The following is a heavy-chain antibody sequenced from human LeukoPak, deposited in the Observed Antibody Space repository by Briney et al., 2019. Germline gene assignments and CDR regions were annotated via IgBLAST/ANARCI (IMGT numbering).Heavy chain of an antibody. D-gene: IGHD3-10*01. CDR1: GGSFSGYY. J-gene: IGHJ4*02. Sequence: PSETLSLTCAVYGGSFSGYYWSWIRQPPGKGLEWIGYIYYSGSTYYNPSLKSRVTISVDTSKNQFSLKLSSVTAADTAVYYCARARRVGSGPYFDYWDQGTLVTVSS. CDR3: ARARRVGSGPYFDY. CDR2: IYYSGST. V-gene: IGHV4-34*01.